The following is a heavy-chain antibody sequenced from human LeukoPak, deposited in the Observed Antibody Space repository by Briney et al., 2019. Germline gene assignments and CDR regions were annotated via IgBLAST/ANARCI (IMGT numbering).Heavy chain of an antibody. CDR3: ARDLGYCTNGVCHTRFDY. CDR2: IYYSGST. Sequence: SETLSLTCTVSGGSISSSSYYWGWIRQPPGKGLEWIGSIYYSGSTYYNPSLKSRVTISVDTSKNQFSLKLSSVTAADTAVYYCARDLGYCTNGVCHTRFDYWGQGTLVAVSS. V-gene: IGHV4-39*02. CDR1: GGSISSSSYY. D-gene: IGHD2-8*01. J-gene: IGHJ4*02.